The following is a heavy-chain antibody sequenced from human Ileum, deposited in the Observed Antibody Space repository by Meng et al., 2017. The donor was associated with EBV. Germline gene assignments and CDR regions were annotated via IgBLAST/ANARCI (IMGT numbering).Heavy chain of an antibody. CDR2: INHSGST. CDR1: GGCFSGYY. V-gene: IGHV4-34*02. J-gene: IGHJ5*02. D-gene: IGHD3-22*01. CDR3: AREARSSGYHPGIGP. Sequence: QLHLTQWRQGLLKPSATLSLPCAVYGGCFSGYYWSWIRQTPGKGLEWIGEINHSGSTNYNPSLKSRVTISVDTSKNQFSLKLTSVTAADTAVYYCAREARSSGYHPGIGPWGQGTLVTVSS.